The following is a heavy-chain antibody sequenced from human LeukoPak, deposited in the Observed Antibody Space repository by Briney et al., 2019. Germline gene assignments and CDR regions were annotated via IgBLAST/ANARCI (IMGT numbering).Heavy chain of an antibody. Sequence: SETLSLTCAVYGGSFSGYYWSWIRQPPGKGLEWIGEINHSGSTNYNPSLKSRVTMSVDTSENQFSLELSSVTAADTAVYYCARVADYGDYVGGDWIDPWGQGTLVTVSS. CDR1: GGSFSGYY. V-gene: IGHV4-34*01. CDR2: INHSGST. J-gene: IGHJ5*02. D-gene: IGHD4-17*01. CDR3: ARVADYGDYVGGDWIDP.